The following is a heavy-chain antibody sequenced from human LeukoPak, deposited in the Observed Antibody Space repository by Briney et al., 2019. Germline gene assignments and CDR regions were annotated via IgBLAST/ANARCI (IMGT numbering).Heavy chain of an antibody. CDR1: GFTFSTYS. D-gene: IGHD6-19*01. Sequence: GGSLRLSCAASGFTFSTYSMNWVRQAPGKGLEWISYISSSSNLIYYADSVKGRFTISRDNAKNSLFLQMNSLRAEDTALYYCANCINGVAGLGYWGQGTLVTVSS. CDR2: ISSSSNLI. CDR3: ANCINGVAGLGY. J-gene: IGHJ4*02. V-gene: IGHV3-48*01.